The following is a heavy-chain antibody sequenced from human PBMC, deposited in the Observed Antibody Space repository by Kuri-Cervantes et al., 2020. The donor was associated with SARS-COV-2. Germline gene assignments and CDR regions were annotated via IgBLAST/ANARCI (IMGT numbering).Heavy chain of an antibody. D-gene: IGHD6-6*01. CDR2: ISAYNGNT. CDR1: GYTFTSYG. CDR3: ARGSSSSSNYYYYGMDV. V-gene: IGHV1-18*04. J-gene: IGHJ6*02. Sequence: ASVKVSCKASGYTFTSYGISWVRQAPGQGLEWMGWISAYNGNTNYAQKLQGRVTMTTDTSTSTAHMELRSLRSDDTAVYYCARGSSSSSNYYYYGMDVWGQGTTVTVSS.